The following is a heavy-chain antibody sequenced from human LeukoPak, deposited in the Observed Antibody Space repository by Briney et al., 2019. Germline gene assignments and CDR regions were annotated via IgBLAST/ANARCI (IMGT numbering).Heavy chain of an antibody. CDR1: GGSFSGYY. CDR3: ARGRGLWFGELPLEFDY. Sequence: SETLSLTCAVYGGSFSGYYWSWIRQPPGKGLEWIGEINHSGSTNYNPSLKSRVTISVDTSKNQFSLKLSSVTAADTAVYYCARGRGLWFGELPLEFDYWGQGTLVTVSS. J-gene: IGHJ4*02. V-gene: IGHV4-34*01. D-gene: IGHD3-10*01. CDR2: INHSGST.